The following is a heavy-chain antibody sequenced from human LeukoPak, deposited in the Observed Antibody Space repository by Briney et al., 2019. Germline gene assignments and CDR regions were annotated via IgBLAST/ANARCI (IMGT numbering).Heavy chain of an antibody. D-gene: IGHD3-22*01. CDR1: GYTFTSYY. V-gene: IGHV1-46*01. CDR3: ARDSNNFYYDRNPGWAFDI. Sequence: AASVTVSCKASGYTFTSYYMHWVRQAPGQGLEWMGIINPSGGSTSYAQKFQGRVTMTRDTSTSTVYMELSSLRSEDTAVYYCARDSNNFYYDRNPGWAFDIWGQGTMVTVSS. J-gene: IGHJ3*02. CDR2: INPSGGST.